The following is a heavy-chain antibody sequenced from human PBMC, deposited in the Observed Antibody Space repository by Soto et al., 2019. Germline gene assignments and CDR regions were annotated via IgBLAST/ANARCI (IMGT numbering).Heavy chain of an antibody. CDR2: ISGSGGST. V-gene: IGHV3-23*01. CDR3: AESRGYSYGYRMGYFDY. J-gene: IGHJ4*02. CDR1: GFTFSSYA. D-gene: IGHD5-18*01. Sequence: GGSLRLSCAASGFTFSSYAMSWVRQAPGKGLEWVSAISGSGGSTYYADSVKGRFTISRDNSKNTLYLQMNSLRVEDTVVYYCAESRGYSYGYRMGYFDYWGQGTLVTVSS.